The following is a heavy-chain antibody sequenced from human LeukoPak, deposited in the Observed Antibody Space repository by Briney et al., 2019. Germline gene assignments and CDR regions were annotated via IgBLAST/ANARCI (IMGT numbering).Heavy chain of an antibody. CDR1: GGSISSGDYY. J-gene: IGHJ4*02. Sequence: SETLPLTCTVSGGSISSGDYYWSWIRQPPGKGPEWIGYTHYSGRTYQNPSLKSRLTVSADTSKNQFSLRLSSVTAADTAVYYCARTYCSGGTCYGLDYWGQGTLVTVSS. D-gene: IGHD2-15*01. CDR3: ARTYCSGGTCYGLDY. V-gene: IGHV4-30-4*08. CDR2: THYSGRT.